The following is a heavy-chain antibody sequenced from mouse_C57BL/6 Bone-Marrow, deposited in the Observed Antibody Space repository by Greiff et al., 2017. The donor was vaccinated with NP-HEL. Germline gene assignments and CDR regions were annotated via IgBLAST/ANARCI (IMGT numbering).Heavy chain of an antibody. D-gene: IGHD2-2*01. V-gene: IGHV1-15*01. CDR1: GYTFTDYE. CDR2: IDPETGGT. CDR3: TRYGYDVPSWFAY. Sequence: VQLQQSGAELVRPGASVTLSCKASGYTFTDYEMHWVKQTPVHGLEWIGAIDPETGGTDYNQKFKGKAILTADKSSSTAYMELRSLTSEDSAVYYCTRYGYDVPSWFAYWGQGTLVTVSA. J-gene: IGHJ3*01.